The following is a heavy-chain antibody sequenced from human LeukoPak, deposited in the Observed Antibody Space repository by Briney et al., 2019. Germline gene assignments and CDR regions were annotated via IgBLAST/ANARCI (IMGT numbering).Heavy chain of an antibody. CDR3: ASTPPYDFWSDPPGLDQDAFDI. CDR2: IIPIFGTA. J-gene: IGHJ3*02. CDR1: GGTFSSYA. V-gene: IGHV1-69*05. Sequence: GASVKVSCKASGGTFSSYAISWVRQAPGQRLEWMGRIIPIFGTANYAQKFQGRVTITTDESTSTAYMELSSLRSEDTAVYYCASTPPYDFWSDPPGLDQDAFDIWGPGTMVTVSS. D-gene: IGHD3-3*01.